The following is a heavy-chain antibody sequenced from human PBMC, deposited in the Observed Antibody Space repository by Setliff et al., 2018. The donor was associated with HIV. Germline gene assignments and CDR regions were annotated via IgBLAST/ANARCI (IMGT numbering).Heavy chain of an antibody. CDR2: IRYDGIIE. V-gene: IGHV3-30*02. CDR1: GFTFSNSG. Sequence: GGSLRLSCAASGFTFSNSGIHWVRQAPGKGLEWVAFIRYDGIIEHYRDSVRGRFTISRDNSKNTVYLQMNSLRAEDTAVYYCTKREAGAKPSDYWGRGTLVTVSS. J-gene: IGHJ4*02. CDR3: TKREAGAKPSDY. D-gene: IGHD1-26*01.